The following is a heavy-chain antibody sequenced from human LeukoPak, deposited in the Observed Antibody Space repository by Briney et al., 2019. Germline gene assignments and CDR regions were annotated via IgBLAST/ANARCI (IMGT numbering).Heavy chain of an antibody. J-gene: IGHJ6*03. D-gene: IGHD2-2*01. V-gene: IGHV1-69*05. CDR2: IIPIFGTA. CDR1: GGTFSSYA. CDR3: ARAKGPAAILGSHYYVDV. Sequence: GASVKVSCKASGGTFSSYAISWVRQAPGQGLEWMGGIIPIFGTANYARKFQGRVTITTDESTSTAYMELSSLRSEDTAVYYCARAKGPAAILGSHYYVDVWGKGTTVTVSS.